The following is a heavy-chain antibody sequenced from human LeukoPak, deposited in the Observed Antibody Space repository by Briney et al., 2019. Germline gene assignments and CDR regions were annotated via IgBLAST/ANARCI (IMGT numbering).Heavy chain of an antibody. CDR1: GGSISSGDYY. CDR3: ARGSYTAMVKRYYYYGMDV. CDR2: IYYSGST. J-gene: IGHJ6*02. V-gene: IGHV4-61*08. D-gene: IGHD5-18*01. Sequence: PSETLSLTCTVSGGSISSGDYYWSWIRQPPGKGLEWIGYIYYSGSTNYNPSLKSRVTISVDTSKNQFSLKLSSVTAADTAVYYCARGSYTAMVKRYYYYGMDVWGQGTTVTVSS.